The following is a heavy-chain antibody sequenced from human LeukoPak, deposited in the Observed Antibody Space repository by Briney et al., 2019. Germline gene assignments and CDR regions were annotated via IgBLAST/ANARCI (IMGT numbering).Heavy chain of an antibody. CDR1: GYSFISYW. CDR3: ARGYYDDNGYYFFDY. V-gene: IGHV5-51*01. J-gene: IGHJ4*02. D-gene: IGHD3-22*01. CDR2: IYPGDSDT. Sequence: EESLEISCKGSGYSFISYWIGWVRQMPGKGLEWMGVIYPGDSDTRYSPSFEGQVTISTDKSISTAYLQWSSLKASDTAIYYCARGYYDDNGYYFFDYWGQGTLVTVSS.